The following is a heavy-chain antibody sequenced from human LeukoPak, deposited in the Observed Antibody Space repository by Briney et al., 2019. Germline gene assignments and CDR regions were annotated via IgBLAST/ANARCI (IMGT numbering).Heavy chain of an antibody. CDR3: VRHRGYRSGPTV. Sequence: SETLSVTCTDSVGSISSSSYYWCWIRQPPGKGLEWIGSIYCRGSSYYPPTLKSPVSISVDTSKNQFSLKLSSVTAADTAVYYCVRHRGYRSGPTVWGQGTLVTVSS. V-gene: IGHV4-39*01. CDR2: IYCRGSS. CDR1: VGSISSSSYY. D-gene: IGHD6-19*01. J-gene: IGHJ4*02.